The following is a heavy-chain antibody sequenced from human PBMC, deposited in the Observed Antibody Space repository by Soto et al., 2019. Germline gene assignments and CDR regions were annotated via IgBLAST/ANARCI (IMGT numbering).Heavy chain of an antibody. CDR3: AKTRGAMIYAISVYGMDV. CDR1: GFSFSSFA. D-gene: IGHD2-8*01. CDR2: ISGSADST. V-gene: IGHV3-23*01. Sequence: GESLKISCAASGFSFSSFAMNWVRNAPGKGLKWVSSISGSADSTFYADSVKGRFTISRVNSKSTLYLQINSLRAEDTAVYYCAKTRGAMIYAISVYGMDVWGQGTTVTVSS. J-gene: IGHJ6*02.